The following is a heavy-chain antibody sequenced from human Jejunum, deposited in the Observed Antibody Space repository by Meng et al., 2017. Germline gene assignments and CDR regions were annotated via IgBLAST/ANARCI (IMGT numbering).Heavy chain of an antibody. CDR3: AKDNNDYTDYSAFDI. V-gene: IGHV3-23*01. J-gene: IGHJ3*02. Sequence: GGSLRLSCAASGFTFSSYAMTWVRQAPGKGLEWVSKISGGGSAGSTNYADSVRGRFTISRDNSKNTVYLQINSLRAEDTAIYYCAKDNNDYTDYSAFDIWGQGTMVTVSS. D-gene: IGHD4-11*01. CDR1: GFTFSSYA. CDR2: ISGGGSAGST.